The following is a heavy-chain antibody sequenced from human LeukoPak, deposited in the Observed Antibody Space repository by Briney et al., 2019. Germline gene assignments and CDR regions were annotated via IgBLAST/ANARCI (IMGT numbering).Heavy chain of an antibody. D-gene: IGHD5-24*01. J-gene: IGHJ4*02. V-gene: IGHV3-30*07. Sequence: GGSLRLSCAASGFTFSSYAMHWVRQAPGKGLEWVAVISYDGSNKYYADSVKGRFTISRDNSKNTLYLQMNSLRAEDTAVYYCAKVVGYNYFDYWGQGTLVTVSS. CDR1: GFTFSSYA. CDR3: AKVVGYNYFDY. CDR2: ISYDGSNK.